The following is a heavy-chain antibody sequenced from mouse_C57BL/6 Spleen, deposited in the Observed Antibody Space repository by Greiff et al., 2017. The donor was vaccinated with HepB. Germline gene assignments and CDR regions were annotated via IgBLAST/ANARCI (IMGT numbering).Heavy chain of an antibody. CDR3: ARRTRGDY. CDR1: GYTFTSYW. Sequence: VKLQQPGAELVKPGASVKLSCKASGYTFTSYWMQWVKQRPGQGLEWIGEIDPSDSYTNYNQKFKGKATLTVDTSSSTAYMQLSSLTSEDSAVYYCARRTRGDYWGQGTSVTVSS. V-gene: IGHV1-50*01. CDR2: IDPSDSYT. J-gene: IGHJ4*01.